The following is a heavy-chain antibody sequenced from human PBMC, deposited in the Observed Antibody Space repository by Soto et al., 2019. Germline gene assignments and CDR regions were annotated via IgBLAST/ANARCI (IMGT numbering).Heavy chain of an antibody. J-gene: IGHJ4*02. CDR2: FYHSGST. Sequence: PSETLSLTCAVSGYSISSGYYWGWIRQPPGKGLEWIGSFYHSGSTYYNPSLKSRVTISVDTSKNQFSLNLRSVTAADTAVYYCARLPSRHLVDYWGQRTLVTVSS. V-gene: IGHV4-38-2*01. D-gene: IGHD3-3*02. CDR1: GYSISSGYY. CDR3: ARLPSRHLVDY.